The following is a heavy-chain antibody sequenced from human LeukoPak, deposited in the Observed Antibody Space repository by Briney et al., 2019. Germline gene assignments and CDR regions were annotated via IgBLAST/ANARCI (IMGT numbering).Heavy chain of an antibody. J-gene: IGHJ6*02. CDR1: GGTFSSYA. CDR3: ARESGYSEYYYYYYGMDV. V-gene: IGHV1-69*13. D-gene: IGHD5-12*01. CDR2: IIPIFGTA. Sequence: SVKVSCKASGGTFSSYAISWVRQAPGQGLEWMGGIIPIFGTANYAQKFQGRVTITADESTSTAYMELSSLRSEDTAVYYCARESGYSEYYYYYYGMDVWGQGITVTVSS.